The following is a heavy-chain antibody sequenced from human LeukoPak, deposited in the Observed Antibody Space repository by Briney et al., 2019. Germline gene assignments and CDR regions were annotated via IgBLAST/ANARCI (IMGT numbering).Heavy chain of an antibody. D-gene: IGHD1-1*01. V-gene: IGHV3-64D*06. CDR1: GFTFSSYA. Sequence: GGSLRLSCSASGFTFSSYAMHWVRQAPGKGLEYASAISSNGGSTYYADSVKGRFTISRDNSKNTLYLQMSSLRAEDTAVYYCVKDMAGTTRGFDYWGQGTLVTVSS. CDR3: VKDMAGTTRGFDY. J-gene: IGHJ4*02. CDR2: ISSNGGST.